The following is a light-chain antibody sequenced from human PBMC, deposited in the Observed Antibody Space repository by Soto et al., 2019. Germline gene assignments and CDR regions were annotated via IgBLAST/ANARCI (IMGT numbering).Light chain of an antibody. CDR2: LGS. V-gene: IGKV2-28*01. Sequence: DIVLTQSPLSLPVTPGEPASISCRSSQSLLHSNGNIYLDWYLQKPGQSPQLLIYLGSIRASGVPDRFSGRGSGTDFTLKITRVEAEDVGVYYCMQATQAPRTFGLGTKVEIK. CDR1: QSLLHSNGNIY. CDR3: MQATQAPRT. J-gene: IGKJ1*01.